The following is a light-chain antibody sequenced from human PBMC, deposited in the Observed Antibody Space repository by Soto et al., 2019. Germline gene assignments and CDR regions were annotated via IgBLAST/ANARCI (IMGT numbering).Light chain of an antibody. CDR1: SGHSSYA. CDR2: LNSDGSH. Sequence: QPVLTQSPSASASLGASVKLTCTLSSGHSSYAIAWHQQQPEKGPRYLMKLNSDGSHSKGDGIPDRFSGSSSGAERYLTISSLQSEDEADYDCQTCGTGIQVFGGGTKLTVL. V-gene: IGLV4-69*01. CDR3: QTCGTGIQV. J-gene: IGLJ3*02.